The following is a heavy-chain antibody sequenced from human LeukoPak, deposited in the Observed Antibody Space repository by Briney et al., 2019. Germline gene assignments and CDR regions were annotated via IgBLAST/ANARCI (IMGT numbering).Heavy chain of an antibody. CDR2: IRSKAYGGTT. CDR1: GFTFGDYA. J-gene: IGHJ4*02. CDR3: TREGSGSYPGRVDY. V-gene: IGHV3-49*04. D-gene: IGHD1-26*01. Sequence: GGSLRLSCTASGFTFGDYAMSWVRQAPGKGLEWVGFIRSKAYGGTTEYAASVKGRFTISRDDSKSIAYLQMNSLKTEDTAVYYCTREGSGSYPGRVDYWGQGTLVTVSS.